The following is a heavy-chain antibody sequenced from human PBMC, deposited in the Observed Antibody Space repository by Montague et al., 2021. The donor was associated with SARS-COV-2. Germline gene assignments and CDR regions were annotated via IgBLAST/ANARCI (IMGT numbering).Heavy chain of an antibody. J-gene: IGHJ4*02. V-gene: IGHV4-39*07. CDR1: GGSISSSSYY. D-gene: IGHD3-22*01. Sequence: SETLSLTCTLSGGSISSSSYYWGWIRQPPGKELEWIGSIYYSGSTYYNPSLKSRVTISVDTSKNQFSLKLSSVTAADTAVYYCARGWFSPVIVVVIRGPFDYWGQGTLVTVSS. CDR2: IYYSGST. CDR3: ARGWFSPVIVVVIRGPFDY.